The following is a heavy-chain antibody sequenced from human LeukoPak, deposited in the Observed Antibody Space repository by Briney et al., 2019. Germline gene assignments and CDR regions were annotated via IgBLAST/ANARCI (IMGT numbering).Heavy chain of an antibody. CDR1: GYTFTSYY. CDR3: ARVPTYYYDSSGPNYFGY. J-gene: IGHJ4*02. CDR2: INPSGGST. D-gene: IGHD3-22*01. Sequence: ASVKVSCKASGYTFTSYYMHWVRQAPGQGLEWMGIINPSGGSTSYAQKFQGRVTMTRDTSTSTVYMELSSLRSEDTAVYYCARVPTYYYDSSGPNYFGYWGQGTLVTVSS. V-gene: IGHV1-46*01.